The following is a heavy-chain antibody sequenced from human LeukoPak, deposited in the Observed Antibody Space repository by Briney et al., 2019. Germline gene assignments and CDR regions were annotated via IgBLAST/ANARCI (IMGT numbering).Heavy chain of an antibody. CDR1: GYTFTDYG. V-gene: IGHV1-18*04. CDR3: ARDPRTAFDFWRGYSGFDY. J-gene: IGHJ4*02. CDR2: ISGYNGQT. Sequence: ASVKVSCKASGYTFTDYGFSWVRQAPGQGLEWMGWISGYNGQTEYAVNFQGRVIMTRDTSTSTVYMELRSLRSDDTARYYCARDPRTAFDFWRGYSGFDYWGQGTQVTVSS. D-gene: IGHD3-3*01.